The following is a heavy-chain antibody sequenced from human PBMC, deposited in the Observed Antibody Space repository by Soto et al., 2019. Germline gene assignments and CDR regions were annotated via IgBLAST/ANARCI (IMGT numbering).Heavy chain of an antibody. V-gene: IGHV3-30*18. J-gene: IGHJ4*02. CDR2: ISYDGSNK. Sequence: QVQLVESGGGVVQPGRSLRLSCAASGFTFSSYGMHWVRQAPGKGLEWVAVISYDGSNKYYADSVKGRFTISRDNSKNPLYLQMNSLRAEDTAVYYCAKEEGKYSSGLYWGQGTLVTVSS. D-gene: IGHD6-19*01. CDR1: GFTFSSYG. CDR3: AKEEGKYSSGLY.